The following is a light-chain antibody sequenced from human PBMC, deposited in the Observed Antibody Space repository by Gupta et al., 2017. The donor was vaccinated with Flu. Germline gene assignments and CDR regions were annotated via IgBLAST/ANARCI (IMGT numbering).Light chain of an antibody. CDR1: SSDVGTYNR. Sequence: QSALTPPPSVSGSPGPSVPISCTGTSSDVGTYNRVSWYQQPPGTAPKLMIYEVSNRPSGVPDRFSGSKSGNTASLTISGLQGEDEADYYCSSYTSSSTYVFGTGTKVTVL. J-gene: IGLJ1*01. CDR3: SSYTSSSTYV. CDR2: EVS. V-gene: IGLV2-18*02.